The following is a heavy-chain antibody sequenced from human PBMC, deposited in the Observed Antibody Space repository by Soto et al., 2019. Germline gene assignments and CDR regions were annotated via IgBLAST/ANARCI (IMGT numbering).Heavy chain of an antibody. J-gene: IGHJ6*02. CDR3: ARVEILGDGYNYRGYYGMDV. CDR1: GGTFSSYA. CDR2: IIPIFGTA. V-gene: IGHV1-69*01. Sequence: QVQLVQSGAEVKKPGSSVKVSCKASGGTFSSYAISWVRQAPGQGLEWMGGIIPIFGTANYAQKFQGRVTMTADESTSTAYMELSSLRSEDTAVYYCARVEILGDGYNYRGYYGMDVLVQGTTVTVSS. D-gene: IGHD5-12*01.